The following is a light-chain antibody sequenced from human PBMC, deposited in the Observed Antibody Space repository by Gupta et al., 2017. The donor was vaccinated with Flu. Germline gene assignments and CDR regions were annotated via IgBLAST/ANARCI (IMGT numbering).Light chain of an antibody. V-gene: IGKV2-28*01. Sequence: VSPGELAFSYCTSSESLLHANGKNYFSGYLQTPRQSPPVLIDSRCNWAAGVPERCRGRESGRDIIVKIRTVEARYVAVYYCMQSLQSPYSFGQGTKLEIK. CDR2: SRC. CDR1: ESLLHANGKNY. J-gene: IGKJ2*01. CDR3: MQSLQSPYS.